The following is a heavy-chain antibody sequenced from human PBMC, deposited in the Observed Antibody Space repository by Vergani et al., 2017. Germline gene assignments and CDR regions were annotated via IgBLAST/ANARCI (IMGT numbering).Heavy chain of an antibody. CDR3: ARDSRNYDFWSGAFDY. Sequence: EVQLLESGGGLVQPGGSLRLSCAASGFTFSSYAMSWVRQAPGKGLEWVSAISGSGGSTYYADSVKGRFTISRDNSKNTLYLQMNSLRAEDTAVYYCARDSRNYDFWSGAFDYWGQGTLVTVSS. CDR2: ISGSGGST. V-gene: IGHV3-23*01. J-gene: IGHJ4*02. D-gene: IGHD3-3*01. CDR1: GFTFSSYA.